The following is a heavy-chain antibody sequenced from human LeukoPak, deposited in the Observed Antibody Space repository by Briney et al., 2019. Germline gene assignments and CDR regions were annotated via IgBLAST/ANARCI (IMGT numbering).Heavy chain of an antibody. Sequence: PGGSLRLSCAASGFTFSSYEMNWVRQAPGKGLGGVSYISSSGSTIYYADSVKGRFTISRDNAKNSLYLQMNSLRAGDTAVYYCAELGITMIGGVWGKGTTVTISS. V-gene: IGHV3-48*03. CDR2: ISSSGSTI. CDR3: AELGITMIGGV. J-gene: IGHJ6*04. CDR1: GFTFSSYE. D-gene: IGHD3-10*02.